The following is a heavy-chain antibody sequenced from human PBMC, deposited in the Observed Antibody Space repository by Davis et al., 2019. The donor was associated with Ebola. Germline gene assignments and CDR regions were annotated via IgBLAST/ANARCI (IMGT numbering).Heavy chain of an antibody. J-gene: IGHJ3*01. V-gene: IGHV3-23*01. D-gene: IGHD1-26*01. CDR3: AKDTSNVWFDV. Sequence: GESLKISCTASGFTFGDYAMSWVRQAPGKGLEWVSTFGTVGDTYYADSVKGRFTISRDNSKNTLHLQMNSLRVEDTAIYYCAKDTSNVWFDVWGQGTMVTVSS. CDR2: FGTVGDT. CDR1: GFTFGDYA.